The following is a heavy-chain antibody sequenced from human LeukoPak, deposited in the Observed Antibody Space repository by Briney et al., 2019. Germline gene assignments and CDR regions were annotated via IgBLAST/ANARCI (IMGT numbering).Heavy chain of an antibody. CDR3: AIPGGYCSGGSCYSNYYYYYMDV. CDR2: IYPGDSDT. V-gene: IGHV5-51*01. J-gene: IGHJ6*03. CDR1: GYSFTSYW. Sequence: GESLKISCKGSGYSFTSYWIGWVRQMPGKGLEWMGIIYPGDSDTRYSPSFQGQVTISADKSISTAYLQWSSLKASDTAMYYCAIPGGYCSGGSCYSNYYYYYMDVWGKGTTVTVSS. D-gene: IGHD2-15*01.